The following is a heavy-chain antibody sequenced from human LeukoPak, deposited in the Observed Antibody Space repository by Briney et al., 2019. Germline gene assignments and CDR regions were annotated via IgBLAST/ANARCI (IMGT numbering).Heavy chain of an antibody. D-gene: IGHD3-10*01. J-gene: IGHJ6*02. Sequence: SVKVSCKASGGTFSSYAISWVRLAPGQGLEWMGGIIPVFGTANYAQKFQGRVTITADESTSTACMELSSLRSEDTAVYYCARVSYYGSGSYSHYYYGMDVWGQGTTVTVSS. CDR1: GGTFSSYA. CDR3: ARVSYYGSGSYSHYYYGMDV. V-gene: IGHV1-69*13. CDR2: IIPVFGTA.